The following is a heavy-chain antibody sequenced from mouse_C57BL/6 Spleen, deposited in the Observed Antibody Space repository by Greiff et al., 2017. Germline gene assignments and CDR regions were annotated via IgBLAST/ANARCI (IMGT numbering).Heavy chain of an antibody. D-gene: IGHD1-1*01. CDR3: ARSHYYYGSSYSSFAY. CDR1: GYTFTSYW. Sequence: VQLQQPGAELVKPGASVKLSCKASGYTFTSYWMQWVKQRPGQGLEWIGEIDPSDSYTNYNQKFKGKATLTVDTSSSTAYMQLSSLTSEDSAVYYCARSHYYYGSSYSSFAYWGQGTLVTVSA. V-gene: IGHV1-50*01. CDR2: IDPSDSYT. J-gene: IGHJ3*01.